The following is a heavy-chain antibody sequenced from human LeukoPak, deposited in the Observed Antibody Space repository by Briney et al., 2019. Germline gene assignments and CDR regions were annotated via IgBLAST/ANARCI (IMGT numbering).Heavy chain of an antibody. D-gene: IGHD5-24*01. Sequence: SETLSLTCTVSGGSISSGGYYWSWIRQHPGKGLEWIGYTYYSGSTYYNPSLKSRVTISVDTSKNQFSLKLSSVTAADTAVYYCARVPITDDAFDIWGQGTMVTVSS. CDR1: GGSISSGGYY. CDR3: ARVPITDDAFDI. J-gene: IGHJ3*02. V-gene: IGHV4-31*03. CDR2: TYYSGST.